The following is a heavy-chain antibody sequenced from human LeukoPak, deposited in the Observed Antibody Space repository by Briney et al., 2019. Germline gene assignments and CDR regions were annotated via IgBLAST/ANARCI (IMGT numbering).Heavy chain of an antibody. CDR2: ISSSSTI. J-gene: IGHJ6*03. Sequence: PGGSLRLSCAASGFTFSSYSMNWVRQAPGKGPEWVSYISSSSTIYYADSVKGRFTISRDNAKNSLYLQMNSLRAEDTAVYYCVRDLGHYYYYMDVWGKGTTVTVSS. CDR3: VRDLGHYYYYMDV. V-gene: IGHV3-48*01. CDR1: GFTFSSYS.